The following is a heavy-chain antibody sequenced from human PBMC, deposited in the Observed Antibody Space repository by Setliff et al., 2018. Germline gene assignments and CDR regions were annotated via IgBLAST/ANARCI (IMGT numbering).Heavy chain of an antibody. CDR2: IYYSGST. Sequence: TSETLSLTCTVSGGSISSSSYYWGWIRQPPGKGLEWIGSIYYSGSTYYNPSLKSRVTISVDTSKNQFSLKLTSVTAADTAVYYCARGLGGEDYFYYMDVWGKGNTVTVSS. V-gene: IGHV4-39*07. J-gene: IGHJ6*03. CDR1: GGSISSSSYY. CDR3: ARGLGGEDYFYYMDV. D-gene: IGHD2-21*01.